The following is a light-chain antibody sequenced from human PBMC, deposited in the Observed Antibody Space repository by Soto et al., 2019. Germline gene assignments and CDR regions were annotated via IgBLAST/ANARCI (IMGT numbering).Light chain of an antibody. J-gene: IGKJ2*01. CDR1: QSVSSW. CDR3: QQYHSYSYT. CDR2: KAS. Sequence: DIQMTQSPSTLSASVGDRVTITCRASQSVSSWLAWYQQKPGEAPKLLIYKASDLESGVPSRFSGSGSGTEFTLTISSLQPDDFATYYCQQYHSYSYTFGQGTKLDIK. V-gene: IGKV1-5*03.